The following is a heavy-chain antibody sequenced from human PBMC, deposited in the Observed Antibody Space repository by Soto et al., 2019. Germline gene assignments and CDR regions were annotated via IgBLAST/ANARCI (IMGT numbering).Heavy chain of an antibody. D-gene: IGHD3-9*01. V-gene: IGHV3-23*01. J-gene: IGHJ6*02. Sequence: GGSLLLSCASSGFPSSSYSMSLVRPAPGKGLEWVSAISGSGSNTYYADSVKGRFTISRDNSKNTLFLQMNSLRAEDTAVYYCAKALRYFDWLVRPWNAMDVWGQGTKVTVSS. CDR1: GFPSSSYS. CDR2: ISGSGSNT. CDR3: AKALRYFDWLVRPWNAMDV.